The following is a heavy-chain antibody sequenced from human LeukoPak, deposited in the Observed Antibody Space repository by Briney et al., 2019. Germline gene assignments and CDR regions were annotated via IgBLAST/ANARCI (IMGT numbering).Heavy chain of an antibody. CDR3: ARDGPAQMVDYDY. CDR2: IYPNNGAT. V-gene: IGHV1-2*02. CDR1: GYTFSGTGWY. J-gene: IGHJ4*02. Sequence: ASVKVSCKASGYTFSGTGWYLYWLRQAPGQGLECMGWIYPNNGATAYAQKFQGRVAMTRDTSITTAYMELSRLRPDDTAVYYCARDGPAQMVDYDYWGQGTLVTVSS. D-gene: IGHD3-10*01.